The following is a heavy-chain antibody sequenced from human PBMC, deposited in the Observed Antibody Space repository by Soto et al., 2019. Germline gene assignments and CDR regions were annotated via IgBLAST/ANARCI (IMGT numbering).Heavy chain of an antibody. CDR2: IYYSGST. CDR3: ARVAPEKIPDAFDI. Sequence: QVQLQESGPGLVKPSETLSLTCTVSGGSISSYYWSWIRQPPGKGLEWIGYIYYSGSTNYNPSLKSRVTISVDTSKNQFSLKLSSVTAADTAVYYCARVAPEKIPDAFDIWGQGTMVTVSS. CDR1: GGSISSYY. J-gene: IGHJ3*02. V-gene: IGHV4-59*01.